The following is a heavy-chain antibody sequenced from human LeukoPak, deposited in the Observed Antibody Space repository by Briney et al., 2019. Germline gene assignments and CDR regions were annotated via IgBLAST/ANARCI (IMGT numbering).Heavy chain of an antibody. CDR2: INAGNGNT. D-gene: IGHD4-17*01. J-gene: IGHJ4*02. CDR1: GYTFTSNV. Sequence: ASVTVSCKASGYTFTSNVMHWVRQAPGQRLEWMGWINAGNGNTKYSQKFQGRVTITRDTSASTAYMELSSLKSEDTAVYYCARSDYGDYGVTYWGQGTLVTVSS. CDR3: ARSDYGDYGVTY. V-gene: IGHV1-3*01.